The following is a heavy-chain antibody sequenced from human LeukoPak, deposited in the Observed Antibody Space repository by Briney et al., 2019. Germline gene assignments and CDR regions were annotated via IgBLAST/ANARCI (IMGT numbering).Heavy chain of an antibody. Sequence: PSETLSLTCTVSGGSISSGSYCWSWIRQPAGKGLEWIGRIYTSGSTNYNPSLKSRVTISVDTSKNQFSLKLSSVTAADTAVYHCAREIYYYDSSGSDYWGQGTLVTVSS. V-gene: IGHV4-61*02. J-gene: IGHJ4*02. D-gene: IGHD3-22*01. CDR1: GGSISSGSYC. CDR2: IYTSGST. CDR3: AREIYYYDSSGSDY.